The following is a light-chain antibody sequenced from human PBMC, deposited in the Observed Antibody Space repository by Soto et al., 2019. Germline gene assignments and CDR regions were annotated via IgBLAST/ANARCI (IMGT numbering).Light chain of an antibody. V-gene: IGKV1-5*01. CDR1: QSISSW. J-gene: IGKJ2*01. CDR2: DAS. Sequence: DIQMTQSPSTLSASVGDRVTITCRASQSISSWLAWYQQKPGKAPKLLIYDASSLESGVPSRFSGSGSGTEFTLTISSLQPDDFATYYCQQYTSYFGQGTKLEIK. CDR3: QQYTSY.